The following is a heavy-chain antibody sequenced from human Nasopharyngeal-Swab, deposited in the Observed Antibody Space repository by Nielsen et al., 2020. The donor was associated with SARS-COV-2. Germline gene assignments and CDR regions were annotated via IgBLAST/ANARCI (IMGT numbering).Heavy chain of an antibody. J-gene: IGHJ4*02. V-gene: IGHV4-31*03. CDR1: GGSISSGGYY. Sequence: SETLSLTCTVSGGSISSGGYYWSWIRQHPGKGLEWIGYIYYSGSTYYNPSLKSRVTISVDTSKNQFSLKLSSVTAADTAVYYCASAGRITIFGVVNHFDYWGQGTLVTVSS. CDR3: ASAGRITIFGVVNHFDY. CDR2: IYYSGST. D-gene: IGHD3-3*01.